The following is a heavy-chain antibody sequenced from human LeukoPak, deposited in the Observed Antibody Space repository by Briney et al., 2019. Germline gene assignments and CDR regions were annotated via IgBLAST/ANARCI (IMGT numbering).Heavy chain of an antibody. J-gene: IGHJ4*02. Sequence: GGSLRLSCEASGFTFSTYGMSWVRQAPGKGLEWVSAISGSGGSTYYADSVKGRFTISRDNSKNTLYLQMNSLRAEDTAVYYCGRGHWGLDYWGQGTLVTVSS. V-gene: IGHV3-23*01. CDR1: GFTFSTYG. CDR3: GRGHWGLDY. D-gene: IGHD7-27*01. CDR2: ISGSGGST.